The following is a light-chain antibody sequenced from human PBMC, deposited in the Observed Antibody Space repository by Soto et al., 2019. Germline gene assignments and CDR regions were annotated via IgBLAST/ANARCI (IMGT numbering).Light chain of an antibody. CDR1: RGVRSD. CDR2: GAF. J-gene: IGKJ4*01. V-gene: IGKV1-6*01. CDR3: VQDFNYPLT. Sequence: AIQITQSASSLSASVGDTVTISCRASRGVRSDVAWYQQRPGSVPKVLIYGAFNLYTGVPSRFSGSGYGSDFSLTISSLQPEDSATYYCVQDFNYPLTFGGGTKVDI.